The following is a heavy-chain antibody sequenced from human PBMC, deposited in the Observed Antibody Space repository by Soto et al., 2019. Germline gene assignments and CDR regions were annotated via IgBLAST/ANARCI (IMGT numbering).Heavy chain of an antibody. CDR1: GFTFSNAW. Sequence: GGSLRLSCAASGFTFSNAWMNWVRQAPGKGLEWVGRIKSKTDGGTTHYAATVKGRFTISRYDSKNTLYLQMISLKTEDISVYYCTTDIWFGESLLKYFDYWGQGTLVTVSS. J-gene: IGHJ4*02. CDR3: TTDIWFGESLLKYFDY. CDR2: IKSKTDGGTT. D-gene: IGHD3-10*01. V-gene: IGHV3-15*07.